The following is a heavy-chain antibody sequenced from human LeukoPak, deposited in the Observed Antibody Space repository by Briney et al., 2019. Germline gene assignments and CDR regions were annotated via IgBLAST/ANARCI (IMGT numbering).Heavy chain of an antibody. CDR3: ARVTGSGSYGFDF. Sequence: SETLSLTCTVSGGSMSPYYWSWIRQPPGKGLEWIGYIYYSGITKYNSSLKSRVPIAIDTSKRVFSLILNSVTAADTAIYYCARVTGSGSYGFDFWGQGTLVSVSS. J-gene: IGHJ4*02. CDR1: GGSMSPYY. CDR2: IYYSGIT. D-gene: IGHD6-19*01. V-gene: IGHV4-59*01.